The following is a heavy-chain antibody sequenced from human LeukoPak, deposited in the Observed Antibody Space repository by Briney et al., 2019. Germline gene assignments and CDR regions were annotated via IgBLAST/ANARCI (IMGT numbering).Heavy chain of an antibody. CDR2: IWSDGSNK. V-gene: IGHV3-33*01. Sequence: GGSLRLSCAASGFTFSDYGIHWVRQAPGQGLEWVAVIWSDGSNKYYADSVKGRFTISRDNSKKTLYLQMNSLRVEDTAVYYCVRASGSFDYWGQGTLLTVSS. J-gene: IGHJ4*02. D-gene: IGHD3-10*01. CDR3: VRASGSFDY. CDR1: GFTFSDYG.